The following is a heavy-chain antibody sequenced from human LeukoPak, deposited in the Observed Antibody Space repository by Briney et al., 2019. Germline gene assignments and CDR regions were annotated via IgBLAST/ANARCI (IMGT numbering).Heavy chain of an antibody. D-gene: IGHD3-9*01. CDR1: GFTLNRYG. CDR3: ARWNGDFLTGYYLDD. Sequence: GGSLRLSCAASGFTLNRYGMHWVRQAPGKGLECVALISDDGRKKFYADSVQDRFTISRDDSKNTVYLQMSSLRAEDTAMYYCARWNGDFLTGYYLDDWGQGTLVTVSS. CDR2: ISDDGRKK. J-gene: IGHJ4*02. V-gene: IGHV3-30*03.